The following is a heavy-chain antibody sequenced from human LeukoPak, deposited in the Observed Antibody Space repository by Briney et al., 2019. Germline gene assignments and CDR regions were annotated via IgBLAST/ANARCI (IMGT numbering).Heavy chain of an antibody. J-gene: IGHJ4*02. V-gene: IGHV4-4*07. CDR1: GGSISSYY. CDR3: ARDGGDIAAAGTLDY. Sequence: SETLSLTCTVSGGSISSYYWSWIRQPAGKGLKWIGRIYTSGSTNYNPSLKSRVTMSVDTSKNQFSLKLSSVTAADTAVYYCARDGGDIAAAGTLDYWGQGTLVTVSS. CDR2: IYTSGST. D-gene: IGHD6-13*01.